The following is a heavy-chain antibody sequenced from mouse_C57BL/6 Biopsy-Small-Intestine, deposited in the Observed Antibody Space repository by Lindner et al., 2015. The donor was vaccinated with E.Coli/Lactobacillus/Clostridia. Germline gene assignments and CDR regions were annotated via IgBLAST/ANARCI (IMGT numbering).Heavy chain of an antibody. D-gene: IGHD4-1*02. Sequence: SVKVSCKASGYTFTSYDINWVRQATGQGLEWMGWMSPNSGNTGYAQKFQGRVTMTRSTSISTAYMELSSLRSEDTAVYYCARGRKEIGSGSNWFDPWGQGTLVTVSS. V-gene: IGHV1-81*01. CDR1: GYTFTSYD. J-gene: IGHJ4*01. CDR2: MSPNSGNT. CDR3: ARGRKEIGSGSNWFDP.